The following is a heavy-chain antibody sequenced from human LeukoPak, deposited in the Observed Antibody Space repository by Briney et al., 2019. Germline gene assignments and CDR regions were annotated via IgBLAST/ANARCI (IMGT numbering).Heavy chain of an antibody. J-gene: IGHJ5*02. CDR1: GGPISSGGYY. D-gene: IGHD3-3*01. CDR3: ATLRFLEWLSPKVPWFDP. V-gene: IGHV4-31*03. CDR2: IYYSGST. Sequence: PSETLSLTCTVSGGPISSGGYYWSWIRQHPGKGLEWIGYIYYSGSTYYNPSLKSRVTISVDTSKNQFSLKLSSVTAADTAVYYCATLRFLEWLSPKVPWFDPWGQGTLVTVSS.